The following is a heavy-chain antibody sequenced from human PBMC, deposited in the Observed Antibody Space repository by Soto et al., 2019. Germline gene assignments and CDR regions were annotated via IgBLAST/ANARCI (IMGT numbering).Heavy chain of an antibody. V-gene: IGHV1-69*01. CDR3: ARDGDCSGRSCYSFILDY. J-gene: IGHJ4*02. D-gene: IGHD2-15*01. CDR1: GGGFNSYA. CDR2: LIPSFGTA. Sequence: QVQLVQSWAEVKKPGSSVKVSCKASGGGFNSYAFSWVRQATGQGLEWMGALIPSFGTANYAQKFQGRVTITSDESTTTGYMDLRSLTPADTAMYFCARDGDCSGRSCYSFILDYCGQGAQGTVS.